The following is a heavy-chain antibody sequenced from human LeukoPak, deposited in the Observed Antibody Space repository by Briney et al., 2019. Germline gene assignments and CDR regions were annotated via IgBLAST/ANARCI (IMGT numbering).Heavy chain of an antibody. CDR1: GFTFSSYA. V-gene: IGHV3-23*01. D-gene: IGHD2-15*01. CDR2: ISGSGGST. Sequence: GGSLRLSCAASGFTFSSYAMSWVRQAPGKGLEWVSAISGSGGSTYYADSVKGRFTISRDDSKNTLYLQMSSLRAEDTAVYYCAKGFRSGGSCYFDYWGQGALVTVSS. J-gene: IGHJ4*02. CDR3: AKGFRSGGSCYFDY.